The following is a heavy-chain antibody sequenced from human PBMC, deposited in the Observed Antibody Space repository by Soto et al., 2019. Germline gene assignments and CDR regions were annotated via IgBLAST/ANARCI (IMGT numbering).Heavy chain of an antibody. CDR2: IYPIESDA. D-gene: IGHD2-15*01. CDR1: GYTFANYW. J-gene: IGHJ5*02. CDR3: VRHGRSGGSSYSGWFDP. V-gene: IGHV5-51*01. Sequence: GESLKISCEASGYTFANYWIGWVRQMPGKGLELMGVIYPIESDARYSPSFQGQVIISADKSINTAYLQWSSLRASDTAIYYCVRHGRSGGSSYSGWFDPWGQGTLVTVSS.